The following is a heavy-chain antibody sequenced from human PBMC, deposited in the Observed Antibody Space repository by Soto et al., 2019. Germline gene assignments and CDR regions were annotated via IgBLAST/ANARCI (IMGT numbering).Heavy chain of an antibody. V-gene: IGHV1-18*01. D-gene: IGHD3-16*01. J-gene: IGHJ6*02. CDR3: VMVDNYVTPTPQDV. CDR1: GYIFFNYG. CDR2: ISPYTGNT. Sequence: QVQLVQSGDEVKRPGGSVKVSCKASGYIFFNYGIAWVRQAPRQGLEWMGWISPYTGNTHSARKVQGRLTMTTDTSTSTAYMDLGSLTSDDTSVYYCVMVDNYVTPTPQDVWGQGTTVTVSS.